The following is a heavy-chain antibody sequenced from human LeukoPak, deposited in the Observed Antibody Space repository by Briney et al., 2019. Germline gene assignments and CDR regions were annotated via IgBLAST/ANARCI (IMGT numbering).Heavy chain of an antibody. CDR2: MNPNSGNT. D-gene: IGHD3-3*01. V-gene: IGHV1-8*01. CDR1: GYTFTSYD. Sequence: ASVKVSCKASGYTFTSYDINWVRQATGQGLEWMGWMNPNSGNTGYAQKFQGRVTMTRNTSISTAYMELSSLRSEDTAVYYCARGGFRFIYDFWSGYYTKANWFDPWGQEPWSPSPQ. J-gene: IGHJ5*02. CDR3: ARGGFRFIYDFWSGYYTKANWFDP.